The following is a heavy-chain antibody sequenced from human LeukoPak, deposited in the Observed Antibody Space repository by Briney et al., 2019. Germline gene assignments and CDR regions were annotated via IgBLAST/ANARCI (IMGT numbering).Heavy chain of an antibody. Sequence: PGGFLRLSCAASGFTFSSYWMSWVRQAPGKGLEWVANIKQDGSEKYYVDSVKGRFTISRDNAKNSLYLQMNSLRAEDTAVYYCARDTAYYYYYGMDVWGQGTTVTVSS. CDR3: ARDTAYYYYYGMDV. CDR1: GFTFSSYW. D-gene: IGHD5-18*01. V-gene: IGHV3-7*01. J-gene: IGHJ6*02. CDR2: IKQDGSEK.